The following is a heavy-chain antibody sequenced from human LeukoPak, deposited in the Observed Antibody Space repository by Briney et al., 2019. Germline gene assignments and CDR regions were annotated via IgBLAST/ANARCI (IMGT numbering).Heavy chain of an antibody. CDR1: GYTFTGYY. Sequence: ASVKVSCKASGYTFTGYYMHWVRQAPGQGLEWMGWINPNSGGTNYAQKFQGRVTMTMDTSISTAYMELSRLRSDDTAVYYCASSITMVRGVISWFDPWGQGTLVTVSS. V-gene: IGHV1-2*02. D-gene: IGHD3-10*01. CDR3: ASSITMVRGVISWFDP. J-gene: IGHJ5*02. CDR2: INPNSGGT.